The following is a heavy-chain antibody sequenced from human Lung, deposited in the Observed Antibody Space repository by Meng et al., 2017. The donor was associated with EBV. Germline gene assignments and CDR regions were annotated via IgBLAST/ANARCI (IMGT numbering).Heavy chain of an antibody. J-gene: IGHJ4*02. CDR3: ARAVDTGYFDY. CDR2: INHSGST. Sequence: QVQLPQGGAGLVQPSETLSLTCAGYGGSFSGYYWSWIRQPPGKGLEWIGEINHSGSTNYNPSLKSRVTISVDTSKNQFSLKLSSVTAADTAVYYCARAVDTGYFDYWGQGTLVTVSS. D-gene: IGHD5-18*01. V-gene: IGHV4-34*01. CDR1: GGSFSGYY.